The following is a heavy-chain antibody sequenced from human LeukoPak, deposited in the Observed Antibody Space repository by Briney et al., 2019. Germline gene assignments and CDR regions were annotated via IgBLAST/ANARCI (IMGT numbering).Heavy chain of an antibody. CDR3: ARGTREVVAATFFDY. CDR2: ISSSGSTI. D-gene: IGHD2-15*01. V-gene: IGHV3-11*04. Sequence: PGGSLRLSCAASGFTFSDYYMGWIRQAPGKGLEWVSYISSSGSTIYYADSVKGRFTISRDNAKNSLYLQMNSLRAEDTAVYYCARGTREVVAATFFDYWGQGTLVTVSS. J-gene: IGHJ4*02. CDR1: GFTFSDYY.